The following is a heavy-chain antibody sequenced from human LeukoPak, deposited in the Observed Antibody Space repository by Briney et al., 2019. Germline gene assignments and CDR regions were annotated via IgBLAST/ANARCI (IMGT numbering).Heavy chain of an antibody. CDR3: ARDPGQGVCSSTSCQSGGDY. CDR1: GGSISSGGYY. D-gene: IGHD2-2*01. CDR2: IYHSGST. V-gene: IGHV4-30-2*01. J-gene: IGHJ4*02. Sequence: SQTLSLTCTVSGGSISSGGYYWSWIRQPPGKGLEWIGYIYHSGSTYYNPSLKSRVTISVDRSKNQFSLKLSSVTAADTAVYYCARDPGQGVCSSTSCQSGGDYWGQGTLVTVSS.